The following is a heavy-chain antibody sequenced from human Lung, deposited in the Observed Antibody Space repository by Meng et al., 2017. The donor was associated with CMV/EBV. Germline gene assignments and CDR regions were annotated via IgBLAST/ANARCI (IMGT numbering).Heavy chain of an antibody. J-gene: IGHJ6*02. Sequence: GGSLRLXCAASGFSFDDYAMHWVRQAPGKGLEWVSGISWNSGSIGYADSVKSRFTISRDNAKNSLYLQLNSLRAEDTALSYCAKDTGYVASAVGDYYYYGMDVWGQGTXVTVSS. CDR2: ISWNSGSI. V-gene: IGHV3-9*01. CDR1: GFSFDDYA. D-gene: IGHD5-12*01. CDR3: AKDTGYVASAVGDYYYYGMDV.